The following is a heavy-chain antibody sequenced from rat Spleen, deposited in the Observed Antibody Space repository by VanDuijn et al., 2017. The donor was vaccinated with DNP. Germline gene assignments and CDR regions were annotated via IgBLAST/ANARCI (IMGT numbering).Heavy chain of an antibody. CDR2: ISTGGGNT. Sequence: EVQLVESGGGLVQPGRSLKLSCAASGFTFSNYGMAWVRQTPTKGLEWVASISTGGGNTYYRDSVKGRFTISSDNAKNTHYLQMDSLRSEDTATYYCARPYYYDGYRGWFAYWGQGTLVTVSS. V-gene: IGHV5S14*01. CDR3: ARPYYYDGYRGWFAY. CDR1: GFTFSNYG. D-gene: IGHD1-12*03. J-gene: IGHJ3*01.